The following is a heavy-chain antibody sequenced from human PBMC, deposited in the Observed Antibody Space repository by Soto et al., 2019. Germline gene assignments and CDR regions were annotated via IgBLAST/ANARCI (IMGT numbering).Heavy chain of an antibody. V-gene: IGHV1-58*01. CDR3: AAVGVLGVAYFDY. D-gene: IGHD3-3*01. J-gene: IGHJ4*02. CDR2: IVVGSGNT. CDR1: GFTFTSSA. Sequence: SLKVSCKASGFTFTSSAVQWVRQARGQRLEWIGWIVVGSGNTNYAQKFQERVTITRDMSTSTAYMELSSLRSEDTAVYYCAAVGVLGVAYFDYWGQGTLVTVSS.